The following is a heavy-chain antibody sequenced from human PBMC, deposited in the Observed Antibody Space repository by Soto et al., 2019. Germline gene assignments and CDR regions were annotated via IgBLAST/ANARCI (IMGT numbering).Heavy chain of an antibody. CDR1: GGSISSYY. V-gene: IGHV4-59*01. J-gene: IGHJ6*03. D-gene: IGHD6-13*01. Sequence: PSETLSLTCTVSGGSISSYYWSWIRQPPEKDLDRIGYIYYSGSTNYNPSLKSRVTISVDTSKNQFSLKLTSVTAADTAVYYCARFGKRSQAAAGTRLLDYYYYMDVWGTGTTVTVSS. CDR3: ARFGKRSQAAAGTRLLDYYYYMDV. CDR2: IYYSGST.